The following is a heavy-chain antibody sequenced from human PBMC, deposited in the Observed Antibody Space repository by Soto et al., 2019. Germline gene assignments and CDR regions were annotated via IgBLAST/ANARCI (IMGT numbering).Heavy chain of an antibody. V-gene: IGHV4-39*01. CDR2: VYYRGRS. Sequence: SETLSLTCTVSGGSVSNSNYYWGWIRQSPGKGLEWIGSVYYRGRSYSKSSVKSRVTISVDTSKNQSSLNLNSVTASDTAVYYCVSQRTSVLTQAYFDYWGPGALVTVSS. CDR1: GGSVSNSNYY. J-gene: IGHJ4*02. CDR3: VSQRTSVLTQAYFDY. D-gene: IGHD2-8*01.